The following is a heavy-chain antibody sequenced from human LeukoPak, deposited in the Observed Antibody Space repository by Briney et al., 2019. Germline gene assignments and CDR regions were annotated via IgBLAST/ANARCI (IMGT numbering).Heavy chain of an antibody. D-gene: IGHD5-18*01. CDR2: ISAYNGNT. V-gene: IGHV1-18*01. J-gene: IGHJ6*02. Sequence: ASVKVSCKASGYTFTSYGISWVRQAPGQGLEWMGWISAYNGNTNYAQKLQGRVTMTTDTSTSTAYMELRSLRSDDTAVYYCAREEGPRGYSYGVSTDYYYYYYGMDVWGQGTTVTVSS. CDR3: AREEGPRGYSYGVSTDYYYYYYGMDV. CDR1: GYTFTSYG.